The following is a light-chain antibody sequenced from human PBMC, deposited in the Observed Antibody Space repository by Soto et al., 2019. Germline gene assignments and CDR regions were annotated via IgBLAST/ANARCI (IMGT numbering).Light chain of an antibody. CDR2: DAS. CDR1: ESISSY. Sequence: EIVLTQSPATLSLSPGERATLSYRASESISSYLAWYQQRPGQAPSLLIYDASNRATGIPARFSGSGSGIDFTLTIDNLEPEDFAVYYCQQRSKWPLTFGGGTKVEI. V-gene: IGKV3-11*01. J-gene: IGKJ4*01. CDR3: QQRSKWPLT.